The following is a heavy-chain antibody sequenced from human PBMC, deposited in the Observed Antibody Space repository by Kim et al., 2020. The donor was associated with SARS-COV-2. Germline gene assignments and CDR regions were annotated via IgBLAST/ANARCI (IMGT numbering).Heavy chain of an antibody. Sequence: ASVKVSCKASGYTFTGYYMHWVRQAPGQGLEWMGRINPNSGGTNYAQKFQGRVTMTRDTSISTAYMELSRLRSDDTVVYYCARETRRYSYGRQLDAFDIWGQGTMVTVSS. J-gene: IGHJ3*02. CDR3: ARETRRYSYGRQLDAFDI. CDR1: GYTFTGYY. D-gene: IGHD5-18*01. V-gene: IGHV1-2*05. CDR2: INPNSGGT.